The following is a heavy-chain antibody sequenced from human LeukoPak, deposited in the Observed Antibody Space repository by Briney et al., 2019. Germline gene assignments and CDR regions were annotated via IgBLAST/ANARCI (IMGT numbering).Heavy chain of an antibody. CDR1: GYTFTSYA. CDR3: ARPYCSGGSCYGGRRFDP. J-gene: IGHJ5*02. CDR2: INTNTGNP. Sequence: ASVKVSCKASGYTFTSYAMNWVRQAPGQGLEWMGWINTNTGNPTYAQGFTGRFVFSLDTSVTTAYLQISSLQAEDTAVYYCARPYCSGGSCYGGRRFDPWGQGTLVTVSS. D-gene: IGHD2-15*01. V-gene: IGHV7-4-1*02.